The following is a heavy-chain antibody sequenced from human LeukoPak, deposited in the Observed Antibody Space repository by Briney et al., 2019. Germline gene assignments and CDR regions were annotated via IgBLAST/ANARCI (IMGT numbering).Heavy chain of an antibody. D-gene: IGHD2-2*01. CDR1: GFTFSDYY. CDR3: ARGGSATVVVPAARNWFDP. CDR2: ISRSGSTI. Sequence: GGSLRLSCAASGFTFSDYYMSWIRQAPGKGLEWLSYISRSGSTIYYADSVKGRVTISRDNAKNSLYLQMNSLGTDDTAVYYCARGGSATVVVPAARNWFDPWGQGTLVTVSS. J-gene: IGHJ5*02. V-gene: IGHV3-11*04.